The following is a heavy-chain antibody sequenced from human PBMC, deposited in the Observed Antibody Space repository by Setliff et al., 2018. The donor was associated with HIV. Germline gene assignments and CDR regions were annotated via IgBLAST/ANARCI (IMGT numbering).Heavy chain of an antibody. CDR1: GGSISRYY. CDR2: VYFSGDA. J-gene: IGHJ4*02. Sequence: SETLSLICTVSGGSISRYYWSWIRQPPGMGLEWIGNVYFSGDATYNPSLKTRVTISIQTSRSQFSLTLRSVTAADTATYYCAKDLASSYFDFWGQGALVTVSS. V-gene: IGHV4-59*01. CDR3: AKDLASSYFDF. D-gene: IGHD3-16*01.